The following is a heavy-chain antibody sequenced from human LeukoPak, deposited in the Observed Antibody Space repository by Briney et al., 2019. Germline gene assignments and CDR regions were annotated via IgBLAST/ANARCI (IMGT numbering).Heavy chain of an antibody. CDR3: ARAYCSSTSCYANWFDP. D-gene: IGHD2-2*01. CDR2: INHSGST. V-gene: IGHV4-34*01. CDR1: GGSFSGYY. Sequence: SETLSLTCAVYGGSFSGYYWSWIRQPPGKGVEGIGEINHSGSTNYNPSLKSRVTISVDTSKNQFSLKLSSVTAADTAVYYCARAYCSSTSCYANWFDPWGQGTLVTVSS. J-gene: IGHJ5*02.